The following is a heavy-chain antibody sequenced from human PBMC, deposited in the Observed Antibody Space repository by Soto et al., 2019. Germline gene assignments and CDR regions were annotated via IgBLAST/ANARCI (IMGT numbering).Heavy chain of an antibody. V-gene: IGHV4-39*01. D-gene: IGHD3-3*01. CDR1: GGSISSSSYY. J-gene: IGHJ4*02. Sequence: PSETLSLTCTVSGGSISSSSYYWVWIRQPPGKGLEWIGSIYYSGSTYYNPSLKSRVTISVDTSKNQFSLKLSSVTAADTAVYYCASQMSLPTIFGVVIYFDYWGQGTLVTVSS. CDR3: ASQMSLPTIFGVVIYFDY. CDR2: IYYSGST.